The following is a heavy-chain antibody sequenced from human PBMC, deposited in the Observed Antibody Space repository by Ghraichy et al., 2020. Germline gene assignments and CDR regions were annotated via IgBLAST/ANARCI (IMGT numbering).Heavy chain of an antibody. CDR3: ARLPMTLATDAFDI. CDR2: IYYSGTT. CDR1: GGSISSSTYY. V-gene: IGHV4-39*01. Sequence: SQTLSLTCIVSGGSISSSTYYWGWIRQPPGKGLEWIGSIYYSGTTFYNPSLKSRVTISVDTSRNQFSLKLSSVTAADTALYFCARLPMTLATDAFDIWGQGTMVTVSS. D-gene: IGHD3-22*01. J-gene: IGHJ3*02.